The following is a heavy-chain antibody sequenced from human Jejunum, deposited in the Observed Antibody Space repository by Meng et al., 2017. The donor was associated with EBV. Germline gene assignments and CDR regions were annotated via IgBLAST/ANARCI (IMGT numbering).Heavy chain of an antibody. CDR3: ARGGGRPEY. J-gene: IGHJ4*02. V-gene: IGHV4-59*01. CDR2: IYYSVST. CDR1: GVSMSNFS. Sequence: QGQLQESAPGLLKPSVTLSLTCTVFGVSMSNFSWSWFRQPPGKGLEWIGYIYYSVSTNYNPSLKSRVTISVDTSKNQFSLSLSSVTAADTAVYYCARGGGRPEYWGQGILVTVSS. D-gene: IGHD3-10*01.